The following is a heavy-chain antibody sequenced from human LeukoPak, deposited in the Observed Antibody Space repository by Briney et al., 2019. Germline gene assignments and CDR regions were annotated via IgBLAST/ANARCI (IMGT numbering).Heavy chain of an antibody. CDR2: VKSETDGGTI. CDR3: TVDRLFFQF. J-gene: IGHJ4*02. CDR1: GFTFSNAW. Sequence: GGSLRLSCVGSGFTFSNAWVSWVRLTPEKGLEWLGRVKSETDGGTIDHAAPVKGRFNISRDDSSNTVFLQMSSLKIDDTAVYYCTVDRLFFQFWGQGSLVTVSS. D-gene: IGHD3-3*01. V-gene: IGHV3-15*01.